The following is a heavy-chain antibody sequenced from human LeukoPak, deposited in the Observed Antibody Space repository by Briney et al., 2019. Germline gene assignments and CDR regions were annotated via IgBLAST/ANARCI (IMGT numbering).Heavy chain of an antibody. D-gene: IGHD2-21*02. CDR1: GGTFIIYA. Sequence: SVTVSFKGSGGTFIIYAISWVRQAPGQGGEWMGGIIPIFGIANYAQKFQGRVTITADNSTSTAYMELSSLRSEDTAVYYCARDRGGIVVVTAISDWFDLWGQGTLVTVSS. CDR2: IIPIFGIA. J-gene: IGHJ5*02. V-gene: IGHV1-69*10. CDR3: ARDRGGIVVVTAISDWFDL.